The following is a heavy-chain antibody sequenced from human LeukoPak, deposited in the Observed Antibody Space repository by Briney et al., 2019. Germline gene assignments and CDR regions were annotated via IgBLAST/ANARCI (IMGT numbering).Heavy chain of an antibody. D-gene: IGHD2-21*01. CDR1: GGSVSSYY. J-gene: IGHJ3*02. CDR2: IYYSGST. V-gene: IGHV4-59*02. CDR3: ASLCGGDCYRAQDAFDI. Sequence: TPSETLSLTCTVSGGSVSSYYWSWIRQPQGKGLEWIGYIYYSGSTNYNPSLKSRVTISVDTSKNQFSLKLSSVTAADTAVYYCASLCGGDCYRAQDAFDIWGQGTMVTVSS.